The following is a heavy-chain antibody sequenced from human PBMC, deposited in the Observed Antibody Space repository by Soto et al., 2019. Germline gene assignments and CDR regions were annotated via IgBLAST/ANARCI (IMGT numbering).Heavy chain of an antibody. CDR2: IYYSGST. J-gene: IGHJ4*02. CDR1: GGSISRYY. V-gene: IGHV4-59*01. CDR3: ARYSGTYYVY. D-gene: IGHD1-26*01. Sequence: SETLSLTCTVSGGSISRYYWNWIRQPPGKGLEWIGFIYYSGSTNYNPSLKSRVTISVDPSKNQLSLKLSSVTAADTAVYYCARYSGTYYVYWGQGSLVTVSS.